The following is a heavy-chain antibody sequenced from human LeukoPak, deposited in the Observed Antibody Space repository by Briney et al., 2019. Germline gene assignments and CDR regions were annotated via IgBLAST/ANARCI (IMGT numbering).Heavy chain of an antibody. V-gene: IGHV3-15*01. CDR3: TTDPQLRKRDHWYFDL. Sequence: GGSLRLSCAASGFTFSNAWMSWVRQAPGKGLEWVGRIKSKTDGGTTDYAAHVKGRFTISRDDSKNTLYLQMNSLKTEDTAVYYCTTDPQLRKRDHWYFDLWGRGTLVTVSS. D-gene: IGHD4-17*01. J-gene: IGHJ2*01. CDR2: IKSKTDGGTT. CDR1: GFTFSNAW.